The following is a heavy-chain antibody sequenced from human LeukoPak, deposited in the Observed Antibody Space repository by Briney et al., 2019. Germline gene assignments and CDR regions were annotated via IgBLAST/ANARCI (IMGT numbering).Heavy chain of an antibody. J-gene: IGHJ4*02. CDR2: IYTSGST. Sequence: PSETLSLTCTVSGGSISSGSYYWGWIRQPAGKGLEWIGRIYTSGSTNYNPSLKSRVTISVDTSKNQFSLKLRSVTAADTAVYYCAREVWYDILTGYYFDYWGQGTLVTVSS. V-gene: IGHV4-61*02. CDR3: AREVWYDILTGYYFDY. CDR1: GGSISSGSYY. D-gene: IGHD3-9*01.